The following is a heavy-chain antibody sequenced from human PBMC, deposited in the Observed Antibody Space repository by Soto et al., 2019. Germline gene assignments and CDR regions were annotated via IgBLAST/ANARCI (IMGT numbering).Heavy chain of an antibody. D-gene: IGHD1-26*01. J-gene: IGHJ5*02. Sequence: ASVKVSCKASGNTFRSHDIHWVRQATGHGLEWMGWMNPSGGSTSYAQKFQGRVTMTRDTSTSTVYMELSSLRSEDTAVYYCARSGSYLNWFDPWGQGTLVTVSS. V-gene: IGHV1-46*01. CDR1: GNTFRSHD. CDR2: MNPSGGST. CDR3: ARSGSYLNWFDP.